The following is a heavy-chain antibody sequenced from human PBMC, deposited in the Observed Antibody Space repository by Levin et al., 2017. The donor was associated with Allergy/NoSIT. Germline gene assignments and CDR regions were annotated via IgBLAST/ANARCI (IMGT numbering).Heavy chain of an antibody. J-gene: IGHJ4*02. Sequence: ASVKVSCKASGYTFTSYGISWVRQAPGQGLEWMGWISAYNGNTNYAQKLQGRVTMTTDTSTSTAYMELRSLRSDDTAVYYCAREGTYYYGSGSYYYGAWDYWGQGTLVTVSS. CDR1: GYTFTSYG. CDR2: ISAYNGNT. V-gene: IGHV1-18*01. CDR3: AREGTYYYGSGSYYYGAWDY. D-gene: IGHD3-10*01.